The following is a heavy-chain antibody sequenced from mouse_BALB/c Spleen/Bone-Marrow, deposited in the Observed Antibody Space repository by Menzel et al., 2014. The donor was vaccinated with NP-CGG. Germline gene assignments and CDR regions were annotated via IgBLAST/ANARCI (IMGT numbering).Heavy chain of an antibody. J-gene: IGHJ1*01. CDR2: IRHKAKGYTT. CDR1: GFTFSDYY. Sequence: EVMLVESGGGLVPPGGSLRLSCATSGFTFSDYYMSWVRPPPGKALEWLGFIRHKAKGYTTEYIPSVKGRFTISRDNSQNMLYLQMNTLRAEDSAAYYCARDRNNGNNWYFDVWGAGTTVTVSS. V-gene: IGHV7-3*02. CDR3: ARDRNNGNNWYFDV. D-gene: IGHD1-2*01.